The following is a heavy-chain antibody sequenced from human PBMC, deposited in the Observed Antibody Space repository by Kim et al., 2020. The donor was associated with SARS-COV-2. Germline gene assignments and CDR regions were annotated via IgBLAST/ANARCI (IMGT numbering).Heavy chain of an antibody. CDR3: ARWDGTNYELDY. J-gene: IGHJ4*02. D-gene: IGHD3-3*01. CDR2: MNPNSGNT. V-gene: IGHV1-8*01. Sequence: ASVKVSCKASGYTFTSYDINWVRQATGQGLEWMGWMNPNSGNTGYAQKFQGRVTMTRNTSISTAYMELSSLRSEDTAVYYCARWDGTNYELDYWGQGTLVTVSS. CDR1: GYTFTSYD.